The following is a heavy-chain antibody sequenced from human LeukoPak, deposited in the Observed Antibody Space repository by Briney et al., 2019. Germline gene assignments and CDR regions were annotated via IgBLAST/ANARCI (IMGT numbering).Heavy chain of an antibody. J-gene: IGHJ4*02. CDR1: GFIVSSNY. Sequence: GGSLRLSCAASGFIVSSNYMSWVRQAPGKRLEWVSIIYSGGSTYYADSVKGRFTISRDNSKNTLYLQMNTLRAEDTAVYYCARPRSGSYHSPFDYWGQGTLVTVSS. D-gene: IGHD1-26*01. CDR3: ARPRSGSYHSPFDY. CDR2: IYSGGST. V-gene: IGHV3-53*01.